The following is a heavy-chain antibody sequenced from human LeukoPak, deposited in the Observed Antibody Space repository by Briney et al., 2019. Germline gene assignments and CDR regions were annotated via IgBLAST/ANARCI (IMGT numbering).Heavy chain of an antibody. V-gene: IGHV1-18*01. D-gene: IGHD3-10*01. J-gene: IGHJ5*02. Sequence: GASVKVSCKASGYTFTRYGISWVRQAPGQGLEWMGWISAYKGNTNYAQKLQGRVTMTTDTSTSTAYMELRSLRSDDTAVYYCARIPRRGNWFDPWGQGTLVTVSS. CDR2: ISAYKGNT. CDR3: ARIPRRGNWFDP. CDR1: GYTFTRYG.